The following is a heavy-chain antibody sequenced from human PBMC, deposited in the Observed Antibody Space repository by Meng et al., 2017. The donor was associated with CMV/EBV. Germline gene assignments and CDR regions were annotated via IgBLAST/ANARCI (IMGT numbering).Heavy chain of an antibody. J-gene: IGHJ6*02. CDR1: GFTFDDYA. Sequence: SLKISCAASGFTFDDYAMHWVRQAPGKGLEWVSGISWNSGSIGYADSVKGRFTISRDNAKNSLYLQMNSLRAEDTALYYCARDLSGQLVPATLNYYYYYGMDVWGQGTTVTVSS. V-gene: IGHV3-9*01. CDR3: ARDLSGQLVPATLNYYYYYGMDV. CDR2: ISWNSGSI. D-gene: IGHD6-6*01.